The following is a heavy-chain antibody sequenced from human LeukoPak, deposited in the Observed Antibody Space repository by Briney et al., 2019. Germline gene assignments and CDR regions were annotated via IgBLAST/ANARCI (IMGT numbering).Heavy chain of an antibody. CDR3: ATHCGGGSCFFYKFDY. CDR1: GYTFTGYY. D-gene: IGHD2-15*01. J-gene: IGHJ4*02. CDR2: INPDSGGT. Sequence: ASVKVSCTASGYTFTGYYIHWVRQAPGQGLEWMGWINPDSGGTNYAQKFQGRVTMTRDTSISTAYMDLSRLISDDTAVYYCATHCGGGSCFFYKFDYWGQGTQVTVSS. V-gene: IGHV1-2*02.